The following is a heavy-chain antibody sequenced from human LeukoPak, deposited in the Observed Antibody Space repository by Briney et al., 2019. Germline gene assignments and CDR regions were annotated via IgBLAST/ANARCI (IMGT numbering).Heavy chain of an antibody. V-gene: IGHV3-48*01. J-gene: IGHJ4*02. D-gene: IGHD6-25*01. CDR3: ASWAGTTAGFSGPFDF. Sequence: GGSPRLSCAASGLTFSSHSMNWVRQAPGKGLEWVSHIRSSSRTTYYADSVKGRFTISRDDAKNSVYLQMNSLRGEDTAVYYCASWAGTTAGFSGPFDFWGQGTLVTVSS. CDR1: GLTFSSHS. CDR2: IRSSSRTT.